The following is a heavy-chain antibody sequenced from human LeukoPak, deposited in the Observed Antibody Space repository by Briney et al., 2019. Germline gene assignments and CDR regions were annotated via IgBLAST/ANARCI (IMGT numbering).Heavy chain of an antibody. Sequence: GESLRLSCATSGVSFNRRGMNWVRQPPGKGLEWASYISPRSETIFYAESVQGRFAVSRDDAKGSLYLQMPPLRVEDTAVYYCARIDGPTVFTYSMDLWGKGTTVTVAS. CDR2: ISPRSETI. D-gene: IGHD2-21*01. CDR1: GVSFNRRG. J-gene: IGHJ6*03. V-gene: IGHV3-48*04. CDR3: ARIDGPTVFTYSMDL.